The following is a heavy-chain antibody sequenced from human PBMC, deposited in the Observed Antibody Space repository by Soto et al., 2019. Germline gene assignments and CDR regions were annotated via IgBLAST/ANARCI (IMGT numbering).Heavy chain of an antibody. D-gene: IGHD2-8*01. CDR3: ASGYCANGVCFPFDY. CDR1: GGTFSSYA. Sequence: SVKVSCKASGGTFSSYAISWVRQAPGQGLEWMGGIIPIFRTASYAQKFQGRVTITADESTSTAYMELSSLRSEDTAVYYCASGYCANGVCFPFDYWGQGTLVTVSS. CDR2: IIPIFRTA. V-gene: IGHV1-69*13. J-gene: IGHJ4*02.